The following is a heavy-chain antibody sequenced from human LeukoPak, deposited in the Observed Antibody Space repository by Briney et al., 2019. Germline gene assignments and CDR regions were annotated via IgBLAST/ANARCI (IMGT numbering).Heavy chain of an antibody. CDR1: GFIFSGYG. Sequence: GGSLTLSCAASGFIFSGYGMHWVRQAPGKGLEWVALIAHDESTIHYADSVKGRFTISRDNSKNTLYLQMNNLRVEDTAIYYCAKDRIVISFGDVSKHWGQGTLATVSS. J-gene: IGHJ1*01. D-gene: IGHD3-10*01. V-gene: IGHV3-30*18. CDR3: AKDRIVISFGDVSKH. CDR2: IAHDESTI.